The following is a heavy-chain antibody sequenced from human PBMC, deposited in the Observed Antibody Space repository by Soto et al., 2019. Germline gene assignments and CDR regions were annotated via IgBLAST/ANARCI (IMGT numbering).Heavy chain of an antibody. V-gene: IGHV3-11*01. Sequence: GGSLRLSCAASGFTFSDYYMSWIRQAPGKGLEWVSYISSSGSTIYYADSVKGRFTISRDNAKNSLYLQMNSLRAEDTAVYYCARDVRGGPNVVVTAIDYWGQGTLVTVSS. CDR1: GFTFSDYY. J-gene: IGHJ4*02. D-gene: IGHD2-21*02. CDR3: ARDVRGGPNVVVTAIDY. CDR2: ISSSGSTI.